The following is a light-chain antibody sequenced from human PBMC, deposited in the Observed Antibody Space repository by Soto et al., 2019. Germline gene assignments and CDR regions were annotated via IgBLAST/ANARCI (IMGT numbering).Light chain of an antibody. CDR2: EVS. V-gene: IGLV2-14*01. CDR3: RSYTISNSLVL. Sequence: QSALTQPASVSGSPGQSITISCTGTSSDIGTYKYVSWYQQLPGKAPKLMIYEVSNRPSGVSNRFSGSKSGNTAAMTISGLQPEDEADYYCRSYTISNSLVLVGGGTTLTVL. CDR1: SSDIGTYKY. J-gene: IGLJ2*01.